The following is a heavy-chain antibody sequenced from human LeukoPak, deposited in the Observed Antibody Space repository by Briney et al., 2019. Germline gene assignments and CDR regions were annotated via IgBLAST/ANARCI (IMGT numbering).Heavy chain of an antibody. CDR3: ARRNSGTYLDY. V-gene: IGHV1-3*03. D-gene: IGHD3-10*01. Sequence: GASVKVSCKASGYSFTNFAMHWVRQAPGQSLEWMGWLNTGNGDTKYSQEFQGRVTISRDTSATTAYMELRSLRSEDMAVYYCARRNSGTYLDYWGQGTLVTVSS. J-gene: IGHJ4*02. CDR2: LNTGNGDT. CDR1: GYSFTNFA.